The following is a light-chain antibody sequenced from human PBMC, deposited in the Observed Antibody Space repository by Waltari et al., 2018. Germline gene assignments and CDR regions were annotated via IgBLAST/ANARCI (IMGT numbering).Light chain of an antibody. J-gene: IGLJ2*01. CDR1: DSAVGRYNF. V-gene: IGLV2-11*01. CDR2: DIN. CDR3: CSYAGTYTLV. Sequence: QSALTQPRSVSGSPGQSVTLSCTESDSAVGRYNFLSWFQQHPGKAPKLIIYDINLRPSGVPHRFSGSKSGNTASLTISGLQADDEADYYCCSYAGTYTLVFGGGTKLTVL.